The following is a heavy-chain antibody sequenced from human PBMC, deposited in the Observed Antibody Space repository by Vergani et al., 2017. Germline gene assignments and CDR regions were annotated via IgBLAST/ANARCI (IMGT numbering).Heavy chain of an antibody. D-gene: IGHD4-17*01. J-gene: IGHJ6*02. CDR2: VDPEDGET. V-gene: IGHV1-69-2*01. Sequence: EVQLVQSGAEVKKPGATMKISCKVSGYTFTDHYMHWVKQAPGKGLEWMGLVDPEDGETIYAEKFKGRVTIAADTSTDTAHLELSSLRSEDTAVYYCATPQTVTTGGMEVWCQGTTFIVSS. CDR1: GYTFTDHY. CDR3: ATPQTVTTGGMEV.